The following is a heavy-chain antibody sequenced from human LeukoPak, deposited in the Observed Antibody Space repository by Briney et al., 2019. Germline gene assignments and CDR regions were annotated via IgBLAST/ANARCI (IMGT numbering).Heavy chain of an antibody. J-gene: IGHJ5*02. Sequence: SETLSLTCTVSGGSISSYYWSWIRQPPGKGLEWIGYIYYSGSTNYNPSLKSRVTISVDTSKNQFSLKLSSVTAADTAVYYCARLRYCSSTSCPGGWFDPWGQGTLVTVSS. CDR3: ARLRYCSSTSCPGGWFDP. CDR1: GGSISSYY. CDR2: IYYSGST. D-gene: IGHD2-2*01. V-gene: IGHV4-59*01.